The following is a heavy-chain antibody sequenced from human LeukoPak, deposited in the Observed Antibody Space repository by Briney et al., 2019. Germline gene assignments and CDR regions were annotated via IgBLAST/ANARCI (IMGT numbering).Heavy chain of an antibody. CDR1: GYTFTSYG. Sequence: ASVKVSCKASGYTFTSYGISWVRQAPGQGLEWMGWISAYNGNTNYAQKLQGRVTMTTDTSTSTAYMELRSLRSDDTAVYYCARVEGAYCGGDCPIDYWGQGTLVTVSS. V-gene: IGHV1-18*01. CDR3: ARVEGAYCGGDCPIDY. J-gene: IGHJ4*02. D-gene: IGHD2-21*02. CDR2: ISAYNGNT.